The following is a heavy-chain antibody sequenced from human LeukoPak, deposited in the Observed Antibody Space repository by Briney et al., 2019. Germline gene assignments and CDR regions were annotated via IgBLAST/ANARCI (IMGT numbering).Heavy chain of an antibody. CDR2: ISAYNGNT. D-gene: IGHD6-19*01. J-gene: IGHJ4*02. V-gene: IGHV1-18*01. CDR1: GYTFTSYG. Sequence: GASVKVSCKASGYTFTSYGISWVRQAPGQGLEWMGWISAYNGNTNYAQKLQGRVTMTTDTSTSTAYMELRSLRSDDTAVYYCVRGILSGWTGHYFDYWGQGTLVTVSS. CDR3: VRGILSGWTGHYFDY.